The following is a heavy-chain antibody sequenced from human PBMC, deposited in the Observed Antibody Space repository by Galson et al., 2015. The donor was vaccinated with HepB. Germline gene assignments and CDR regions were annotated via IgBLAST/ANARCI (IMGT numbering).Heavy chain of an antibody. CDR1: GFTFSSYA. CDR2: IWYDGSKE. Sequence: SLRLSCAASGFTFSSYAMRWVRQAPGKGLEWVAVIWYDGSKEYYADSVKGRFTISRDNSKSTLYLLMNSLRAEDTAVYYCAKEAVIGAWDGFDIWGQGTMVTVSS. J-gene: IGHJ3*02. D-gene: IGHD2-21*01. CDR3: AKEAVIGAWDGFDI. V-gene: IGHV3-33*06.